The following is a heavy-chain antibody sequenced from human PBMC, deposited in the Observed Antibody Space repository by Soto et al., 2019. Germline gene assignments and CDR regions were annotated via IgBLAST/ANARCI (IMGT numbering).Heavy chain of an antibody. CDR1: GGTFSSYA. J-gene: IGHJ4*02. D-gene: IGHD6-13*01. CDR3: ARGGGRAYSSSWFLDY. V-gene: IGHV1-69*13. CDR2: IIPIFGTA. Sequence: GASVKVSCKASGGTFSSYAISWVRQAPGQGLEWMGGIIPIFGTANYAQKFQGRVTITADESTSTAYMELSSLRSEDTAVYYCARGGGRAYSSSWFLDYWGKGSMVTVSS.